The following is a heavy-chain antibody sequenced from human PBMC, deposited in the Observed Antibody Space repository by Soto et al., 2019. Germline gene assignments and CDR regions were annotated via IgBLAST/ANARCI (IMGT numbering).Heavy chain of an antibody. CDR3: AKAEGGTWGTEYFQY. D-gene: IGHD7-27*01. V-gene: IGHV3-23*01. CDR1: GFTFSSYA. CDR2: ITGSGGDT. J-gene: IGHJ1*01. Sequence: EVQLLESGGALVQPGGSLRLSCAASGFTFSSYAMTWVRQAPGKGLEWVSLITGSGGDTYYGDSVKGRFTISRDNSKNTLFLQMNRLRVADTAVYFCAKAEGGTWGTEYFQYWGPGTLVTVSS.